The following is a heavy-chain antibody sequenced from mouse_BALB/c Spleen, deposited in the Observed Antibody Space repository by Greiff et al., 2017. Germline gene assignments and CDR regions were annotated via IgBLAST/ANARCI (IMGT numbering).Heavy chain of an antibody. D-gene: IGHD2-4*01. CDR1: GFNIKDTY. CDR3: ARYDYEDYAMDD. Sequence: VTLKESGAELVKPGASVKLSCTASGFNIKDTYMHWVKQRPEQGLEWIGRIDPANGNTKYDPKFQGKATITADTSSNTAYLQLNSLTSEDTAVYYCARYDYEDYAMDDWGQGTSVTVSS. V-gene: IGHV14-3*02. J-gene: IGHJ4*01. CDR2: IDPANGNT.